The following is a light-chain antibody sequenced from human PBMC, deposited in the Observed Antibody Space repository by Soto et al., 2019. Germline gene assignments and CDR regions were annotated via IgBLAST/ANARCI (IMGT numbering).Light chain of an antibody. Sequence: DIKLTQSPSFLSASVGDRFTITCRASQNINRLLAWYQQKPGKAPQLLIYDASTLESGVPSRFSGSGSGTEFTLSTSSLQPDDFATYYCQQHYIHWTFGQGTKVDIK. CDR2: DAS. J-gene: IGKJ1*01. CDR1: QNINRL. V-gene: IGKV1-5*01. CDR3: QQHYIHWT.